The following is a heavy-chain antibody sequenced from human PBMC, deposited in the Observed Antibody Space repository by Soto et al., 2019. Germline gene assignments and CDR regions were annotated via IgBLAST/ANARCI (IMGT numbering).Heavy chain of an antibody. J-gene: IGHJ6*02. V-gene: IGHV6-1*01. CDR3: AGITWFRVMDV. D-gene: IGHD3-10*01. Sequence: SQTLSLTCVISGDSVPSNRAGWNWIRQSPSRGLEWQGRTYYKSKWNNDYALSVKSRITINPDTSKNQFYLRLYSVTPEDTAVCDCAGITWFRVMDVWAQGTRVTVSS. CDR1: GDSVPSNRAG. CDR2: TYYKSKWNN.